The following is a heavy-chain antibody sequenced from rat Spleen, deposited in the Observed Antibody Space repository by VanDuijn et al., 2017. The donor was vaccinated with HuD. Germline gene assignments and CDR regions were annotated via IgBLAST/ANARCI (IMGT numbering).Heavy chain of an antibody. CDR1: GFSLTSDG. CDR3: ARDFGNYPYYFDY. J-gene: IGHJ2*01. D-gene: IGHD1-4*01. V-gene: IGHV2S12*01. Sequence: QVQLKESGPGLVQPSQTLSLTCTVSGFSLTSDGVSWVRQPPGKGLEWIAAGSSGGNTYYDSTLKSRLSISRDTSKTQVYLKMNSLQTEDTATYYCARDFGNYPYYFDYWGQGLMVTVSS. CDR2: GSSGGNT.